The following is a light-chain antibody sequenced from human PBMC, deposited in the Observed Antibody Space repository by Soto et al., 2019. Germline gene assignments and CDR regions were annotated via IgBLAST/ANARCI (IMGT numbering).Light chain of an antibody. V-gene: IGLV2-14*01. CDR1: RSDVGDYNY. CDR2: EVS. J-gene: IGLJ1*01. CDR3: SSYTSSITHV. Sequence: QSALTQPASVSGSPGQSITISCTGTRSDVGDYNYVSWYQQHPGKAPKLIIYEVSNRPSGVPNRFAGSKSGNTASLTISGLQADEEADYYSSSYTSSITHVFGTGTKLTVL.